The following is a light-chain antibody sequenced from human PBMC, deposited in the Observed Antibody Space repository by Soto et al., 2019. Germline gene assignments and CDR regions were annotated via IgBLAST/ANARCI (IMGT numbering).Light chain of an antibody. J-gene: IGLJ2*01. Sequence: QSALTQPPSVPGSPGQSVTISCSGTSSDVGGYSFVSWYQQHPGNTPKLIIYDVRNRPSGVPDRFSGSKSGNTASLTISGLQAEDEAHYYCCSYAGMYSVIFGGGTKLTVL. V-gene: IGLV2-11*01. CDR2: DVR. CDR3: CSYAGMYSVI. CDR1: SSDVGGYSF.